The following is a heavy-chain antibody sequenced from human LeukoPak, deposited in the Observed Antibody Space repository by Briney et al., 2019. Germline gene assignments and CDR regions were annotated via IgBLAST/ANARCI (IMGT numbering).Heavy chain of an antibody. D-gene: IGHD4/OR15-4a*01. CDR2: IDSSGTS. CDR1: GGSISSTNSY. CDR3: ARLIDYGGFYFYYYMDV. Sequence: PSETLSLTCTVPGGSISSTNSYWGWIRQPPEKGLEWIGNIDSSGTSHYSPVLKSLVTISLDTSKSHFSLRLTSVTAADTAVYYCARLIDYGGFYFYYYMDVWGKGTSVTVSS. J-gene: IGHJ6*03. V-gene: IGHV4-39*02.